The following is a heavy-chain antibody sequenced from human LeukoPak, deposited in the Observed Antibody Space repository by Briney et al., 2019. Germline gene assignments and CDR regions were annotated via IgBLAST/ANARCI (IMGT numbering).Heavy chain of an antibody. V-gene: IGHV1-69*05. CDR1: GGTFSSYA. J-gene: IGHJ4*02. CDR3: ARGPWNSGTFDY. CDR2: IIPIFGTA. D-gene: IGHD1-1*01. Sequence: GASVKVPCKASGGTFSSYAISWVRQAPGQGLEWMGGIIPIFGTANYAQKFQGRVTITTDESTGTAYMELSSLRSEDTAVYYCARGPWNSGTFDYWGQGTLVTVSS.